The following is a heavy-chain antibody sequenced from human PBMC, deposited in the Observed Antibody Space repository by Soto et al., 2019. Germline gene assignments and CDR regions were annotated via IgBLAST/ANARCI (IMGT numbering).Heavy chain of an antibody. CDR3: ARFLSRRGRSNFDY. V-gene: IGHV1-3*01. CDR2: INAGNGNT. D-gene: IGHD3-3*01. Sequence: ASVKVSCKASGYTFTSYAMHWVRQSPGQRLEWMGWINAGNGNTKYSQKFQGRVTITRDTSASTAYMELSSLRCEATSVYYCARFLSRRGRSNFDYWDKRSLLTVSS. CDR1: GYTFTSYA. J-gene: IGHJ4*02.